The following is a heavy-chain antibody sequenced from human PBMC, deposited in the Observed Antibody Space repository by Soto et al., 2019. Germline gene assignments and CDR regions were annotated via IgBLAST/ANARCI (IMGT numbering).Heavy chain of an antibody. CDR3: ARGYGEIDY. Sequence: TLSLTCAVYGGSFSGYYWSWIRQPPGEGLEWIGEINHSGSTNYNPSLKSRVTISVDTSKNQFSLKLSSVTAADTAVYYCARGYGEIDYWGQGTLVTVSS. J-gene: IGHJ4*02. V-gene: IGHV4-34*01. D-gene: IGHD3-10*01. CDR2: INHSGST. CDR1: GGSFSGYY.